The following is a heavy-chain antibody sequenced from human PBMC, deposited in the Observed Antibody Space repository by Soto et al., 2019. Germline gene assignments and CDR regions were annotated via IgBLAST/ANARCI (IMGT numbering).Heavy chain of an antibody. Sequence: GGSLRLSCAASGFTVSSKYMSWVRQAPGKGLEWVSVIYSGGSTYYADSVKGRFTISRDNSKNTLYLQMNSLRAEDTAVYYCARNYYDSGGGFDYWGQGTLVTVSS. CDR2: IYSGGST. V-gene: IGHV3-53*01. J-gene: IGHJ4*02. CDR1: GFTVSSKY. CDR3: ARNYYDSGGGFDY. D-gene: IGHD3-22*01.